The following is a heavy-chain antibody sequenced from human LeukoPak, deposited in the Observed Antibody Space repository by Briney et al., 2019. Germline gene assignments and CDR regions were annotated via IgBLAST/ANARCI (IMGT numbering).Heavy chain of an antibody. Sequence: GRSLRLSCAASGFTFSQHGIHWVRQAPGKGLEWVAVIRYDGSETYYAESVKGRFTISRDNAKSSLFLQMNSLRAEDTAVYYCAAMRACSSTTCNPFDKWGQGTLVTVSS. D-gene: IGHD2-2*01. CDR1: GFTFSQHG. CDR3: AAMRACSSTTCNPFDK. CDR2: IRYDGSET. J-gene: IGHJ4*02. V-gene: IGHV3-33*03.